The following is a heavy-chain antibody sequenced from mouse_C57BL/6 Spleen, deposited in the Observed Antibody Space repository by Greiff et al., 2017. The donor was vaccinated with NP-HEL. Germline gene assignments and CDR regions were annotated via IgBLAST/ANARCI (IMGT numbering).Heavy chain of an antibody. D-gene: IGHD1-1*01. V-gene: IGHV1-5*01. CDR2: IYPGNSDT. Sequence: EVQLHQSGTVLARPGASVKMSCKTSGYTFTSYWMHWVKQRPGQGLEWIGAIYPGNSDTSYNQKFKGKAKLTAVTSASTSSMELSSLTNEDSAVYYCTRWAITTDDYWGQGTTLTVSS. CDR1: GYTFTSYW. J-gene: IGHJ2*01. CDR3: TRWAITTDDY.